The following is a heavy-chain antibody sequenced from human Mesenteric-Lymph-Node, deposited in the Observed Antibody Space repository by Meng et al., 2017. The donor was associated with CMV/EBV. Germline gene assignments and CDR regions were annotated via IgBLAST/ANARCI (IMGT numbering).Heavy chain of an antibody. D-gene: IGHD2-2*01. CDR2: ISYDGSNK. CDR1: GSTFSSYA. V-gene: IGHV3-30-3*01. CDR3: ARDDGYCSSTSCYANFDY. J-gene: IGHJ4*02. Sequence: GESLKISCAASGSTFSSYAMHWVRQAPGKGLEWVAVISYDGSNKYYADSVKGRFTISRDNSKNTLYLQMNSLRAEDTAVYYCARDDGYCSSTSCYANFDYWGQGTLVTVSS.